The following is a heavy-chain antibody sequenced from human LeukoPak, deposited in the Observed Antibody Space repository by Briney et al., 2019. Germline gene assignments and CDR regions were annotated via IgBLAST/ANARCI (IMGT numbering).Heavy chain of an antibody. CDR2: ISYSGST. D-gene: IGHD2-8*02. CDR3: ARRGTGGRSFDI. Sequence: SETLSLTCTVSGGSVSSGSYYWTWIRQPLGKGLEWIGYISYSGSTNFNPSLKSRVTISVDTSKNQFSLNLSSVTAADTAVYYCARRGTGGRSFDIWGQGTMVTVSS. V-gene: IGHV4-61*01. J-gene: IGHJ3*02. CDR1: GGSVSSGSYY.